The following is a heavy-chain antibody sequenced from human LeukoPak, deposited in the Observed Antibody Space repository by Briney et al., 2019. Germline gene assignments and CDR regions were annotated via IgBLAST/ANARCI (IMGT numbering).Heavy chain of an antibody. CDR2: ISSSGSTI. CDR1: GFTFSDYH. D-gene: IGHD6-13*01. CDR3: AKGEAAAAGGFDY. V-gene: IGHV3-11*01. J-gene: IGHJ4*02. Sequence: GGSLRLSCAASGFTFSDYHMSWIRQAPGKGLEWVSYISSSGSTIYYADSVKGRFTISSDSAKNTLYLEMSGLRAEDTAMYFCAKGEAAAAGGFDYWGQGALVTVSS.